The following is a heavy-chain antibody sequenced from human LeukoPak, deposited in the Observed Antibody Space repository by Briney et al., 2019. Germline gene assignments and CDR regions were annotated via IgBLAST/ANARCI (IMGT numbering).Heavy chain of an antibody. CDR1: GGTFSSYA. D-gene: IGHD3-22*01. Sequence: ASVKVSCKASGGTFSSYAISWMRQAPGQGLEWMGGIIPIFGTANYAQKFQGRVTITTDESTSTAYMELSSLRSEDTAVYYCARVDSSGYPTFDYWGQGTLVTVSS. CDR3: ARVDSSGYPTFDY. V-gene: IGHV1-69*05. CDR2: IIPIFGTA. J-gene: IGHJ4*02.